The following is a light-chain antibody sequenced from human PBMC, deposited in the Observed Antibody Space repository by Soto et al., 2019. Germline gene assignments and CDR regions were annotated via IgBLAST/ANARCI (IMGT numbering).Light chain of an antibody. J-gene: IGLJ2*01. CDR3: SSYTSSSTQV. CDR1: SSDIGGYNY. CDR2: NVN. V-gene: IGLV2-14*03. Sequence: QSALTQPASVSGSPGQSITISCTGTSSDIGGYNYVSWYQHYPGKAPKLIIYNVNNRPLGVSNRFSGSKSGNTASLTISGLQAEDEADYYCSSYTSSSTQVFGGGTKLTVL.